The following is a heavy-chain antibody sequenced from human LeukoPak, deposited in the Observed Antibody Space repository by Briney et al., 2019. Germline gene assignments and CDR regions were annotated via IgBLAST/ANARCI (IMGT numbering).Heavy chain of an antibody. CDR1: GGSISGGSYY. D-gene: IGHD2-2*01. CDR2: IYTSGST. V-gene: IGHV4-61*02. J-gene: IGHJ6*03. CDR3: ASGGVPAAPSGYYYYYYMDV. Sequence: SQTLSLTCTVSGGSISGGSYYWSWIRQPAGKGLEWIGRIYTSGSTNYNPSLKSRVTMSVDTSKNQFSLKLSSVTAADTAVYYCASGGVPAAPSGYYYYYYMDVWGKGTTVTVSS.